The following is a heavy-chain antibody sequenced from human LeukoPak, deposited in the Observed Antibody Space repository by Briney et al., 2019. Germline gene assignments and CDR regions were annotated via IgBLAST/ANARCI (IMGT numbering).Heavy chain of an antibody. Sequence: TAGGSLRLSCAASGFTFSSYSMNGVRQAPGKGLEWVSSISSSSSYIYYADSVKGRFTISRDNAKNSLYLQMNSLRAEDTAVYYCARVGGYGDYGWFDPWGQGTLVTASS. CDR1: GFTFSSYS. CDR2: ISSSSSYI. CDR3: ARVGGYGDYGWFDP. V-gene: IGHV3-21*01. J-gene: IGHJ5*02. D-gene: IGHD4-17*01.